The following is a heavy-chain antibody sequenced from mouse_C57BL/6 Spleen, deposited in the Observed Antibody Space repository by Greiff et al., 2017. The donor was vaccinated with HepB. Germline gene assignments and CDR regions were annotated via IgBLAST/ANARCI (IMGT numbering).Heavy chain of an antibody. CDR1: GYTFTSYW. D-gene: IGHD2-3*01. J-gene: IGHJ1*03. CDR2: IHPNSGST. Sequence: QVQLQQPGAELVKPGASVKLSCKASGYTFTSYWMHWVKQRPGQGLEWIGMIHPNSGSTNYNEKFKSKATLTVDKSSSTAYMQLSSLTSEDSAVYYCARVDGYPHWYFDVWGTGTTVTVSS. CDR3: ARVDGYPHWYFDV. V-gene: IGHV1-64*01.